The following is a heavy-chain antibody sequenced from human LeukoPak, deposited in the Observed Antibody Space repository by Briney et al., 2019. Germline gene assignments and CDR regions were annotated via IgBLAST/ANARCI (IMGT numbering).Heavy chain of an antibody. J-gene: IGHJ4*02. V-gene: IGHV3-11*01. CDR2: ISSSGSTI. CDR3: AKDPPRRDGYNSPDY. Sequence: PGGSLRLSCAASGFTFSDYYMSWIRQAPGKGLEWVSYISSSGSTIYYADSVKGRFTISRDNAKNSLYLQMNSLRAEDTAVYYCAKDPPRRDGYNSPDYWGQGTLVTVSS. CDR1: GFTFSDYY. D-gene: IGHD5-24*01.